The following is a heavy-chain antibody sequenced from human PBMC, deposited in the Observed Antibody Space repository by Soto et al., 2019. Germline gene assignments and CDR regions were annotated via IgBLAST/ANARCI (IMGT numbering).Heavy chain of an antibody. CDR3: AITTELYYYYGMDV. Sequence: QVQLVQSGAEVKKPGSSVKVSCKASGGTLSSYAISWVRQAPRQGLEWMGGIIPIFGTANYAQKFQGRVTITADESTSTAYMELSSLRSEDTAVYYCAITTELYYYYGMDVWGQGTTVTVSS. J-gene: IGHJ6*02. CDR1: GGTLSSYA. D-gene: IGHD3-22*01. V-gene: IGHV1-69*01. CDR2: IIPIFGTA.